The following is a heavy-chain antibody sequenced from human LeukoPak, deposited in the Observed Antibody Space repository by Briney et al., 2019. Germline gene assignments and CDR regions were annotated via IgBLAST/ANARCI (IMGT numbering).Heavy chain of an antibody. J-gene: IGHJ4*02. D-gene: IGHD3-22*01. CDR1: GGSISSGGYY. Sequence: PSQTLSLTCTVSGGSISSGGYYWSWIRQPPGKGLEWIGEINHSGSTNYNPSLKSRVTLSVDTSKNQFSLKLSSVTAADTAVYYCARAGGSGYLYYFDYWGQGTLVTVSS. V-gene: IGHV4-30-2*01. CDR3: ARAGGSGYLYYFDY. CDR2: INHSGST.